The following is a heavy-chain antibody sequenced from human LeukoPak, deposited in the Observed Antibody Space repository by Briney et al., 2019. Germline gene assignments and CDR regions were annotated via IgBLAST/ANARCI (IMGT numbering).Heavy chain of an antibody. V-gene: IGHV3-23*01. CDR1: GFTFSSYA. CDR2: ISGSGGST. D-gene: IGHD3-22*01. Sequence: GGSLRLSCAASGFTFSSYAMSWVRQAPGMGLEWVSAISGSGGSTYYADSVKGRFTISRDNSKNTLYLQMNSLRAEDTAVYYCAKDHYDSSGYPGHFDYWGQGTLVTVSS. CDR3: AKDHYDSSGYPGHFDY. J-gene: IGHJ4*02.